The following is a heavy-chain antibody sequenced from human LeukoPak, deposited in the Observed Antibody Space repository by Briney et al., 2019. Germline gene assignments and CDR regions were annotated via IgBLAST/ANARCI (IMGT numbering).Heavy chain of an antibody. J-gene: IGHJ4*02. CDR2: MNPNSGNT. D-gene: IGHD3-10*01. CDR1: GYTFTSYD. CDR3: ARGDRFGELWEDY. V-gene: IGHV1-8*01. Sequence: ASVTVSCKASGYTFTSYDINWVRQAPGQGLEWMGWMNPNSGNTGYAQKFQGRVTMTRNTSISTAYMELSSLRSEDTAVYYCARGDRFGELWEDYWGQGTLVTVSS.